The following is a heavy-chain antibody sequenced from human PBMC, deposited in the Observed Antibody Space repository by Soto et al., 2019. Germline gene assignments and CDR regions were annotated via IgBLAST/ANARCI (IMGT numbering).Heavy chain of an antibody. CDR1: GGTFSSYA. D-gene: IGHD3-16*01. CDR3: GRAPLIPGLVSASNWFDP. V-gene: IGHV1-69*13. CDR2: IIPIFGTA. J-gene: IGHJ5*02. Sequence: SVKVSCKASGGTFSSYAISWVRQAPGQGLEWMGGIIPIFGTANYAQKFQGRGTITADESTSTAYMELSSRRSEDTAVYYCGRAPLIPGLVSASNWFDPWGQGTLVTVSS.